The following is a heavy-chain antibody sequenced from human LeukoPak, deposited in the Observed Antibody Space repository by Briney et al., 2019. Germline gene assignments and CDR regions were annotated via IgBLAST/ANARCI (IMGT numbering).Heavy chain of an antibody. CDR3: ARASIAAAGSFWFDP. Sequence: GESLKISCKGSGYSFTSYCIGWVRQMPGKGPGWMGINYPGDFDTKYRPSFPGHVTLSAQKSISTAYLQWSSLKASGAAMYYCARASIAAAGSFWFDPWGQGTLVTVSS. CDR1: GYSFTSYC. D-gene: IGHD6-13*01. V-gene: IGHV5-51*01. CDR2: NYPGDFDT. J-gene: IGHJ5*02.